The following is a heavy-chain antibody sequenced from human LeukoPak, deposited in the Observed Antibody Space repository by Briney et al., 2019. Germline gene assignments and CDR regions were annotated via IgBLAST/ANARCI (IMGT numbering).Heavy chain of an antibody. D-gene: IGHD3-16*01. CDR3: ARDRVLHYFDY. Sequence: SGGSLRLSCAASGFTFSSYWMSWVRQAPGKGLEWVAVIWYDGSDKYYADSVKGRFTISRDNSKNTLYLQMTSLRADDTAVYYCARDRVLHYFDYWGQGALVTVSS. CDR1: GFTFSSYW. V-gene: IGHV3-33*08. CDR2: IWYDGSDK. J-gene: IGHJ4*02.